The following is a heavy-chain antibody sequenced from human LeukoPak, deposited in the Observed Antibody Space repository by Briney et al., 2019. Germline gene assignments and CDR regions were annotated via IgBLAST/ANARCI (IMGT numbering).Heavy chain of an antibody. Sequence: SQTLSLTSALSGDSVSSNSAAWNWIRQSPSRGLEWLGRTYYRSKWYNDYAVSVKSRITINPDTSKNQFSLQLNSVTPEDTAVYYCARGRRIAAAGTIWYYYYYYMDVWGKGTTVTVSS. V-gene: IGHV6-1*01. D-gene: IGHD6-13*01. CDR1: GDSVSSNSAA. CDR3: ARGRRIAAAGTIWYYYYYYMDV. J-gene: IGHJ6*03. CDR2: TYYRSKWYN.